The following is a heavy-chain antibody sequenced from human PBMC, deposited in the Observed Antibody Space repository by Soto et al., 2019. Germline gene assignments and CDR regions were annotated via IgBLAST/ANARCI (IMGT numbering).Heavy chain of an antibody. D-gene: IGHD5-12*01. Sequence: GGSLRLSCAASGFTFSSYGMHWVRQAPGKGLEWVAVISYDGSNKYYADSVKGRFTISRDNSKNTLYLQMNSLRAEDTAVYYCAKEMATIGMGYYYYGMDVWGQGTTVTVSS. J-gene: IGHJ6*02. V-gene: IGHV3-30*18. CDR3: AKEMATIGMGYYYYGMDV. CDR2: ISYDGSNK. CDR1: GFTFSSYG.